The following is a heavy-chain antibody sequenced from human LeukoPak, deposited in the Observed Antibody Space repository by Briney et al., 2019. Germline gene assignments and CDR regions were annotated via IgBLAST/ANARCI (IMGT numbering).Heavy chain of an antibody. CDR3: ATVDMATIWFNY. CDR1: GYTLTELS. Sequence: ASVKASCKVSGYTLTELSMHWVRQAPGKGLEWMGGFDPEDGETIYAQKFQGRVTMTEDTSTDTAYMELSSLRSEDTAVYYCATVDMATIWFNYWGQGTLVTVSS. J-gene: IGHJ4*02. D-gene: IGHD5-24*01. V-gene: IGHV1-24*01. CDR2: FDPEDGET.